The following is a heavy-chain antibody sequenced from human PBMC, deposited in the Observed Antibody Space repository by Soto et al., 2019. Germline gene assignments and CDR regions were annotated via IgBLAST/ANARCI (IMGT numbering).Heavy chain of an antibody. CDR2: IYYSGRT. D-gene: IGHD2-21*02. CDR1: GESISSSSYY. V-gene: IGHV4-39*01. J-gene: IGHJ4*02. Sequence: SETLSLTCIVSGESISSSSYYWGWIRQPPGKGLEWIGSIYYSGRTYYNPSFESRVTISIDTSKNQFSLKLSSVTATDTAVYYCARQRTTVVTQAYFDHWGQGALVTVSS. CDR3: ARQRTTVVTQAYFDH.